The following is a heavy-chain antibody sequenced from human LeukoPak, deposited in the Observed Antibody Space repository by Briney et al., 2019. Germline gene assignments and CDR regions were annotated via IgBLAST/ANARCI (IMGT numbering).Heavy chain of an antibody. D-gene: IGHD1-1*01. V-gene: IGHV1-18*01. CDR1: DYTFTSYD. J-gene: IGHJ3*02. CDR2: IRAYDGNT. CDR3: ARGERGAFDI. Sequence: ASVKVSCKASDYTFTSYDISWVRQAPGQGLEWMGWIRAYDGNTNYAQKLQGRVTMTTDTSTTTAYMELRSLRSDDTAVYYCARGERGAFDIWGQGTMVIVSS.